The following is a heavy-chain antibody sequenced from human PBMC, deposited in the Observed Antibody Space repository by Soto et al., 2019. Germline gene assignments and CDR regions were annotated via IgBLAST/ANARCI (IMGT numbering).Heavy chain of an antibody. CDR2: IKSKTDGGTT. CDR3: TTGANLMITFGGVIVGLDY. D-gene: IGHD3-16*02. Sequence: EVQLVESGGGLVQPGGSLRLSCAASGFTFSNAWMNWVRQAPGKGLEWVGRIKSKTDGGTTDYAAPVKGRFTISRDDSKNTLYLQMNSLKTEDTAVYYCTTGANLMITFGGVIVGLDYWGQGTLVTVSS. J-gene: IGHJ4*02. V-gene: IGHV3-15*07. CDR1: GFTFSNAW.